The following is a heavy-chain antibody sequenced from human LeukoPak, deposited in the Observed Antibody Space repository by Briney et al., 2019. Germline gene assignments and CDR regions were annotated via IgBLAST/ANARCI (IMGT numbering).Heavy chain of an antibody. D-gene: IGHD4-23*01. J-gene: IGHJ4*02. Sequence: GASVKVSCKASGYTFTNYALHWVRQAPGQSLEWMGWTNGATGNTRFPQDFQGRLTITIDTSASTGYVELSSLRSEDTAVYYCARSPGGNARTWLDYWGQGTLVTVSS. CDR1: GYTFTNYA. CDR2: TNGATGNT. CDR3: ARSPGGNARTWLDY. V-gene: IGHV1-3*02.